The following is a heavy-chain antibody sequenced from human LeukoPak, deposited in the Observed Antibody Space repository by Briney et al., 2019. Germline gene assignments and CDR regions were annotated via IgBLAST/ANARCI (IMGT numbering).Heavy chain of an antibody. D-gene: IGHD3/OR15-3a*01. Sequence: GGSLRLSCAASGISFSNYWMTWIRQAPEKGLQWVANIKEDGSDKNYADSVKGRFTISRDNAKNLLYLQMNSLRAEDTAVYYCARWTDWYFDLWGRGTLVTVSS. J-gene: IGHJ2*01. CDR3: ARWTDWYFDL. CDR1: GISFSNYW. V-gene: IGHV3-7*01. CDR2: IKEDGSDK.